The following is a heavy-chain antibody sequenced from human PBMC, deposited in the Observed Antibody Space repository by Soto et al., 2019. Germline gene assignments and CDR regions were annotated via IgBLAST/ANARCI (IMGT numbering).Heavy chain of an antibody. D-gene: IGHD3-3*01. CDR2: ISYDETNK. V-gene: IGHV3-30-3*01. Sequence: GGSLRLSCAASEFTFSTYPMHWVRQAPGKGLEWVAVISYDETNKYYADSVKGRFTISRDNSKNTLYLQMNNLRADDTAVYYCARGATDFWGAYPEIHFFDYWGHGTLVTVSS. CDR1: EFTFSTYP. CDR3: ARGATDFWGAYPEIHFFDY. J-gene: IGHJ4*01.